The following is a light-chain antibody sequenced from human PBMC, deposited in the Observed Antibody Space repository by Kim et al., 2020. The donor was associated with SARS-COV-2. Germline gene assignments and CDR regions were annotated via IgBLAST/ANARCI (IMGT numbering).Light chain of an antibody. CDR2: EDT. CDR1: KLGDKY. CDR3: QAWDSSIVV. J-gene: IGLJ3*02. Sequence: VSPGQTASITCSGDKLGDKYACWYQQKPGQSPVMVIYEDTKRPSGIPARFSGSNSGNTATLTISGTQATDEADYFCQAWDSSIVVFGGGTQLTVL. V-gene: IGLV3-1*01.